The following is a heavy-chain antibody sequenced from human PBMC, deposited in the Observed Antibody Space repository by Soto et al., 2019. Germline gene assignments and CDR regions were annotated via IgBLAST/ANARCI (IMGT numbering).Heavy chain of an antibody. Sequence: KTSETLSLTCTVSGGSISSYYWSWIRQPPGKGLEWIGYIYYSGSTNYNPPLKSRVTISVDTSKNQFSLKLSSVTAADTAVYYCARDLLFGELEGGMDVWGQGTTVTVSS. J-gene: IGHJ6*02. CDR3: ARDLLFGELEGGMDV. CDR2: IYYSGST. D-gene: IGHD3-10*01. V-gene: IGHV4-59*01. CDR1: GGSISSYY.